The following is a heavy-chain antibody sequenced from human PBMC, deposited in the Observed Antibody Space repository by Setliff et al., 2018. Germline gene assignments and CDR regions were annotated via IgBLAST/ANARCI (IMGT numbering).Heavy chain of an antibody. Sequence: SETLSLTCTVSGGSISTYYWSWIRQPPGKGLEWIGYIYYSGSTNYNPSLKSRVTVSVDTSKNQFFLKLSSVTAADTAVYYCARAHTWSLPNDNSGYPGWFDPWGQGTLVTVSS. D-gene: IGHD3-22*01. CDR1: GGSISTYY. J-gene: IGHJ5*02. V-gene: IGHV4-59*08. CDR2: IYYSGST. CDR3: ARAHTWSLPNDNSGYPGWFDP.